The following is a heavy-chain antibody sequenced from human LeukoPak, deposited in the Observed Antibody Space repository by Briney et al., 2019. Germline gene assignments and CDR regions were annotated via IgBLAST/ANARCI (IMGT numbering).Heavy chain of an antibody. D-gene: IGHD3-9*01. CDR1: RFTFSNYG. Sequence: GGSLRLSCAASRFTFSNYGMHWVRQTPDKGLEWVATMSYDGSNQYYAESVKGRFTVSRDSATNSLYLQMNDLKAEDTAVYYCARDSDWAFDYWGQGSLVTVSS. J-gene: IGHJ4*02. CDR2: MSYDGSNQ. CDR3: ARDSDWAFDY. V-gene: IGHV3-30*03.